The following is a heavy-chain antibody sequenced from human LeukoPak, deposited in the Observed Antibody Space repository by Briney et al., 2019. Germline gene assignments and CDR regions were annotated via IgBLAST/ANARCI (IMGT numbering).Heavy chain of an antibody. J-gene: IGHJ4*02. CDR3: ARTGYDFWSGYYIFRNGPYYFDY. Sequence: SETLSLTCTVSGGSISSSSYYWGWIRQPPGKGLEWIGEINHSGSTNYNPSLKSRVTISVDTSKNQFSLKLSSVTAADTAVYYCARTGYDFWSGYYIFRNGPYYFDYWGQGTLVTVSS. CDR1: GGSISSSSYY. D-gene: IGHD3-3*01. CDR2: INHSGST. V-gene: IGHV4-39*07.